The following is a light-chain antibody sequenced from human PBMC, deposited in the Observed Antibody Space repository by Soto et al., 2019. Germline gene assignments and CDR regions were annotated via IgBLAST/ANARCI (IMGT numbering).Light chain of an antibody. CDR1: SSDVGGYDY. CDR3: RSYSISTAYL. Sequence: QSVLTQPASVSGSPGQSITISCTGTSSDVGGYDYVSWYQLHPGKAPKLMIFEVSNRPSAVSYRFSASKSVNTASLTISGLQVEDEADYFCRSYSISTAYLFGTGTKVTVL. CDR2: EVS. J-gene: IGLJ1*01. V-gene: IGLV2-14*01.